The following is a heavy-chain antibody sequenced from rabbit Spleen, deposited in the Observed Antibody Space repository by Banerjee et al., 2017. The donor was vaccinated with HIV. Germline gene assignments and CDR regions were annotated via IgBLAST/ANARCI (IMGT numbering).Heavy chain of an antibody. CDR1: GVSFSFSTY. J-gene: IGHJ6*01. D-gene: IGHD8-1*01. CDR3: ARDAATSFSSYGMDL. CDR2: VDIGSSDFT. Sequence: VESGGDLVKPGSFLTLTCTASGVSFSFSTYMCWVRQAPGKGLEWIGCVDIGSSDFTYFASWAKGRFTISKTSSTTVTLQMTSLTAADTATYFCARDAATSFSSYGMDLWGPGHPRHRL. V-gene: IGHV1S40*01.